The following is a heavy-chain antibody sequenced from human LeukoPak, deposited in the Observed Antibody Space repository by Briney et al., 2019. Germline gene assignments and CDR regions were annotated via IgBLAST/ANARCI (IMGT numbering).Heavy chain of an antibody. CDR2: INPSGGST. V-gene: IGHV1-46*01. CDR3: EAVATITGSKYYFDY. Sequence: GASVKVSCKASGYTFTSYYMHWERQAPGQGLEWMGIINPSGGSTSYAQKFQGRVTMTRDTSTSTVYMELSSLRSEDTAVYYCEAVATITGSKYYFDYWGQGTLVTVSS. D-gene: IGHD5-12*01. J-gene: IGHJ4*02. CDR1: GYTFTSYY.